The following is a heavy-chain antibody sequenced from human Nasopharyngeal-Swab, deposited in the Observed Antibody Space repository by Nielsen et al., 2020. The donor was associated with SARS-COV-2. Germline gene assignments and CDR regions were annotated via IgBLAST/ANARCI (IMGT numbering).Heavy chain of an antibody. CDR2: IYYSGST. Sequence: SETLSLTCTVSGGSINYKYWIWIRQTPGKGLEWIGHIYYSGSTSYNPSLKSRLTILIDRSKSQFSLKLSSVTAADTAVYYCARHNAHCSNGVCSTYYYHALDVWGQGTTVTVSS. V-gene: IGHV4-59*08. CDR3: ARHNAHCSNGVCSTYYYHALDV. J-gene: IGHJ6*02. D-gene: IGHD2-8*01. CDR1: GGSINYKY.